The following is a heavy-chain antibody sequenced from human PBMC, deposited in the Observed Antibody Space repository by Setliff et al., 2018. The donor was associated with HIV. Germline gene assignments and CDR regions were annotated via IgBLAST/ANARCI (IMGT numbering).Heavy chain of an antibody. J-gene: IGHJ4*02. V-gene: IGHV1-69*10. CDR3: ARSSYYDVNSPFDY. CDR1: GYTFTSHG. CDR2: AIPMLGIA. D-gene: IGHD3-16*01. Sequence: ASVKVSCKASGYTFTSHGINWVRQAPGQGLEWMGGAIPMLGIANHVHKFQGRVTITADKSTSTAYMELNSLRSEDTAVYYCARSSYYDVNSPFDYWGQGTRVTVSS.